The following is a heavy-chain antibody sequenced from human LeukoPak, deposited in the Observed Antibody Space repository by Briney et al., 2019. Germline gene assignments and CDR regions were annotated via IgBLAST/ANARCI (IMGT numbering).Heavy chain of an antibody. J-gene: IGHJ5*02. D-gene: IGHD2-2*01. CDR1: GFTFSSYG. CDR2: IWYDGSNK. V-gene: IGHV3-33*01. Sequence: GGSLRLSCAASGFTFSSYGMHWVRQAPGKGLEWVAVIWYDGSNKYYADSVKGRFTISRDNSKNTLYLQMNSLRAEDTAVYYCARGVGIVPAASDWFDPWGQGTLVTVSP. CDR3: ARGVGIVPAASDWFDP.